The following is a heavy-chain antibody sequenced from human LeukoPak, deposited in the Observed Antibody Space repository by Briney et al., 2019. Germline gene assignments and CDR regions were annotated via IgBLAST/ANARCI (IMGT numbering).Heavy chain of an antibody. D-gene: IGHD6-13*01. V-gene: IGHV4-34*01. CDR2: INHSGSS. CDR1: GESFKDYY. J-gene: IGHJ4*02. Sequence: SETLSLTCAVYGESFKDYYWNWIRQPPGKGLEWIGEINHSGSSNYNPSLKSRVTISVDTSKNQFSLKLSSVTAADTAVYYCARSGTYQHSSSYDYWGREPWSPSPQ. CDR3: ARSGTYQHSSSYDY.